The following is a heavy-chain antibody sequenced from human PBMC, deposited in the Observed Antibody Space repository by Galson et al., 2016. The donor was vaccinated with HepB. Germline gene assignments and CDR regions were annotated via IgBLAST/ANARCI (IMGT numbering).Heavy chain of an antibody. D-gene: IGHD3-3*01. CDR3: ARGTYYDSATRFDP. V-gene: IGHV4-34*01. Sequence: ETLSLTCAVFGGTFNGYYWTWTRQPPGKGLEWIGEINHSGNTNYNPSLKSRVNLSVDMSKKQFTLELTSVTAADTAIYYCARGTYYDSATRFDPWGQGTPVTVAS. CDR2: INHSGNT. J-gene: IGHJ5*02. CDR1: GGTFNGYY.